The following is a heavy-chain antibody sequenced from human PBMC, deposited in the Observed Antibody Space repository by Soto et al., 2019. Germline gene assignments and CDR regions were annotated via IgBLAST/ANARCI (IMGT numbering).Heavy chain of an antibody. CDR3: ATVFSLRSGYYYYYGMDV. Sequence: ASVKVSCKVSGYTLTELSMHWVRQAPGKGLEWMGGFDPEDGETIYAQKFQGRVTMTEDTSTDTAYMELSSLRSEDTAVYYCATVFSLRSGYYYYYGMDVWGQGTTVTVSS. J-gene: IGHJ6*02. CDR2: FDPEDGET. D-gene: IGHD3-10*01. V-gene: IGHV1-24*01. CDR1: GYTLTELS.